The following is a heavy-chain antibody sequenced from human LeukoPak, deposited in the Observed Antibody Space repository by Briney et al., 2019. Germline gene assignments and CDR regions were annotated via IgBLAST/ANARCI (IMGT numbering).Heavy chain of an antibody. CDR3: ARRGTTMVRGVNWFDP. J-gene: IGHJ5*02. Sequence: LETLSLTCTVSGGSISSSSYYWGWIRQPPGKGLEWIGSIYYSGNTYYNPSLKSRVTISVDTSKNQFSLKLSSATAADTAVYYCARRGTTMVRGVNWFDPWGQGTLVTVSS. D-gene: IGHD3-10*01. CDR1: GGSISSSSYY. V-gene: IGHV4-39*01. CDR2: IYYSGNT.